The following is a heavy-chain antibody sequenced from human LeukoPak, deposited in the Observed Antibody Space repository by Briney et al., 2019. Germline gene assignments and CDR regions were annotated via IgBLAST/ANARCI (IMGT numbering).Heavy chain of an antibody. J-gene: IGHJ6*03. D-gene: IGHD5-18*01. CDR1: GFTFSNYG. Sequence: PGGSLRLSCAASGFTFSNYGMHWVRQAPGKGLEWVAFIQYDASNKYYVDSVRGRFTISRDKFKNTVYLQMKSLGPEDTAVYYCVRDPRSQLWYRQDYRHFYMDVWGKGASVTVSS. CDR3: VRDPRSQLWYRQDYRHFYMDV. CDR2: IQYDASNK. V-gene: IGHV3-30*02.